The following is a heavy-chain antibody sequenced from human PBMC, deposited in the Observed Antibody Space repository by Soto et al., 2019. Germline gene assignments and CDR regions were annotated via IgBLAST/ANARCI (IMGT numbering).Heavy chain of an antibody. Sequence: QVQLVQSGAEVKKPGSSVKVSCKASGGTFSNYAFSWVRQAPGQELEWLGGIMPIFGRDDYAQKFRGRVTIPADESTTTAHMELSSLRSADTAVYYCASWLKEGGIVGNYYYGMDVWGQGTTVTVSS. CDR1: GGTFSNYA. J-gene: IGHJ6*02. D-gene: IGHD2-15*01. CDR2: IMPIFGRD. V-gene: IGHV1-69*12. CDR3: ASWLKEGGIVGNYYYGMDV.